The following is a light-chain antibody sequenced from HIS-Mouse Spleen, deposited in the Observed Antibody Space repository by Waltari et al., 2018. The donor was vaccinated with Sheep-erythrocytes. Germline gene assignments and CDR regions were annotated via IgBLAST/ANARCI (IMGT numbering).Light chain of an antibody. CDR2: GNS. Sequence: QSVLTQPPSVSGAPGQRVTISCPWSSSNIGAGYDVPWYQQLPGTAPKLLIYGNSNRPSGVPDRFSGSKSGTSASLAITGLQAEDEADYYCQSYDSSLSGWVFGGGTKLTVL. V-gene: IGLV1-40*01. CDR3: QSYDSSLSGWV. CDR1: SSNIGAGYD. J-gene: IGLJ3*02.